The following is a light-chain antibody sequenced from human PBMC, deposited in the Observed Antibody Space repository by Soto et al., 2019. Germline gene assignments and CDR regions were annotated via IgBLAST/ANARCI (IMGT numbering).Light chain of an antibody. V-gene: IGKV3-20*01. CDR2: GAS. Sequence: EILLTQSPGTLSLSPGERATLSCRASQSVRNSYLAWYQQKPGQAPRLLIYGASGRATGIPDRFSGSGSGTDFPLNISRLEPEDFAVYYCQQYGSSPYTFGQGTKLEI. CDR1: QSVRNSY. J-gene: IGKJ2*01. CDR3: QQYGSSPYT.